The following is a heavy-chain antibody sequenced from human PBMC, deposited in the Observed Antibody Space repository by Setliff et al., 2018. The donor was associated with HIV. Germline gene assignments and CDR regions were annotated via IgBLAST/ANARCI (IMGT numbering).Heavy chain of an antibody. D-gene: IGHD2-21*02. CDR1: GYRFSNYW. V-gene: IGHV5-51*01. J-gene: IGHJ2*01. Sequence: PGESLKISCQASGYRFSNYWIGWVRQMPGKGLEWMGIIYPGDFDTRYSPSFQGQVTIPADKSISTAYLQWSSLQAADTAMYYCVVVVTARTYWYFDLWGRGSLVTVSS. CDR3: VVVVTARTYWYFDL. CDR2: IYPGDFDT.